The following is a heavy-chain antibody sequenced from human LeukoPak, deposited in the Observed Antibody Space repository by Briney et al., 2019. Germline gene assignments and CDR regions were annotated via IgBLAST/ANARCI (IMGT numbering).Heavy chain of an antibody. J-gene: IGHJ4*02. CDR2: ISSSSSYI. CDR1: GFTFSSYM. CDR3: EREGYSGYVGNDY. Sequence: GGSLRLSCAASGFTFSSYMMTWVRQAPGKGLEWVSSISSSSSYIYYADSVKGRFTISRDNAKNSLYLQMNSLRAEDTAVYYCEREGYSGYVGNDYWGQGTLVTVSS. D-gene: IGHD5-12*01. V-gene: IGHV3-21*01.